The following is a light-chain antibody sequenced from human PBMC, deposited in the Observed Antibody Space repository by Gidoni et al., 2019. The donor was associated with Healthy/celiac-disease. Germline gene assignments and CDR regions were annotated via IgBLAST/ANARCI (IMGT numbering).Light chain of an antibody. CDR3: QQLNSYPFT. Sequence: DIQLTQSPSFLSASVGDRVTITCRASQGISSYLAWYQQKPGKAPKLLIYAASTLQSGVPSRFIGSGSGTEFTLTISSLHPEDFATYYCQQLNSYPFTFGQGTRLEIK. J-gene: IGKJ5*01. CDR2: AAS. CDR1: QGISSY. V-gene: IGKV1-9*01.